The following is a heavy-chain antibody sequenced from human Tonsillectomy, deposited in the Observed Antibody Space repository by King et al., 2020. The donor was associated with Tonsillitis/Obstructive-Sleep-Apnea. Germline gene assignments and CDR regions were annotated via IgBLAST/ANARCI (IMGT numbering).Heavy chain of an antibody. J-gene: IGHJ4*02. Sequence: DVQLVESGGGLVQPGGSLRLSCTASGFMFNKYWMHWVRQAPGKGLVWVARINSEGSYTNYADSVKGRFTISRDNAKNTLFVQMNSLRAEATAVYYCAKERDCCSDCRFFDYWGQGTLVTVSS. V-gene: IGHV3-74*01. D-gene: IGHD2-21*02. CDR1: GFMFNKYW. CDR2: INSEGSYT. CDR3: AKERDCCSDCRFFDY.